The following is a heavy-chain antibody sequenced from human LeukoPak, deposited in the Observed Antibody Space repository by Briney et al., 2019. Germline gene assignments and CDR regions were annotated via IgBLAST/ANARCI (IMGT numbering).Heavy chain of an antibody. V-gene: IGHV3-74*01. CDR2: INSDGNTR. CDR3: ARPLGKGXLPELDX. J-gene: IGHJ4*02. D-gene: IGHD3-16*01. Sequence: GGSLRLSCTASGFTFSTYWMHWVRQAPGKGLVWVSRINSDGNTRSYADSVKGRFSISRDNANNMLYLQMNSLRAEDTAVYYCARPLGKGXLPELDXWGQGTLVTV. CDR1: GFTFSTYW.